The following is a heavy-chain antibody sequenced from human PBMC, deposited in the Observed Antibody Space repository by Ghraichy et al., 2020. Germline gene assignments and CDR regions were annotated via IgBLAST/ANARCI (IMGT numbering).Heavy chain of an antibody. D-gene: IGHD5-12*01. CDR1: GFTVSSNY. Sequence: GESLNISCAASGFTVSSNYMSWVRQAPGKGLEWVSVIYSGGSTYYADSVKGRFTISRDNSKNTLYLQMNSLRAEDTAVYYCARVSYSGYDWGFDYWGQGTLVTVSS. J-gene: IGHJ4*02. CDR2: IYSGGST. V-gene: IGHV3-53*01. CDR3: ARVSYSGYDWGFDY.